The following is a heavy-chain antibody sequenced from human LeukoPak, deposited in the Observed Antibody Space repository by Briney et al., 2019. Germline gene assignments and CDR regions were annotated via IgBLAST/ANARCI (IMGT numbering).Heavy chain of an antibody. J-gene: IGHJ3*02. CDR3: ARGDCSGGTCYSDSAFHI. D-gene: IGHD2-15*01. CDR1: GDSVSSNSTT. CDR2: TYYRSKWYN. V-gene: IGHV6-1*01. Sequence: SQTLSLTCAISGDSVSSNSTTWNWIRQYPSRGLEWLGRTYYRSKWYNDYAVSVKSRITINPDTSKNQFSLQLNSVTPEDTAVYYCARGDCSGGTCYSDSAFHIWGQGTMVTVSS.